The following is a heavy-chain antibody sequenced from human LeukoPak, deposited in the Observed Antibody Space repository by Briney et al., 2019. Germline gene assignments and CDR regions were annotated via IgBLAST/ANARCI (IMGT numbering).Heavy chain of an antibody. D-gene: IGHD6-6*01. CDR2: MNPNSGNT. Sequence: GASVKVSCKASGYTFTSYDINWVRQATGQGLEWMGWMNPNSGNTGYAQKFQGRVTMTRNTSISTAYMELSSLRCEDTAVYYCASLRAEIAARRQVQNWFDPWGQGTLVTVAS. J-gene: IGHJ5*02. V-gene: IGHV1-8*01. CDR1: GYTFTSYD. CDR3: ASLRAEIAARRQVQNWFDP.